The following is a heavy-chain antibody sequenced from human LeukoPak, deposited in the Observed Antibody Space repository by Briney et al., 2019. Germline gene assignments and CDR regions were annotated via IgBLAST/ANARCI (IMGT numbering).Heavy chain of an antibody. CDR2: INHSGST. J-gene: IGHJ4*02. Sequence: SETLSLTCAVYGGSFSGYYWSWIRQPPGKGLEWIGEINHSGSTNYNPSLKSRVTTSVDTSKNQFSLKLSSVTAADTAVYYCARAEGNDSSGYYPFYFDYWGQGTLVTVSS. D-gene: IGHD3-22*01. V-gene: IGHV4-34*01. CDR3: ARAEGNDSSGYYPFYFDY. CDR1: GGSFSGYY.